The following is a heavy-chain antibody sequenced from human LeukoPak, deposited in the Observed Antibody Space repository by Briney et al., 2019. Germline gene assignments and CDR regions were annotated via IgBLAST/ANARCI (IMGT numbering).Heavy chain of an antibody. V-gene: IGHV3-7*03. J-gene: IGHJ4*02. D-gene: IGHD3-22*01. CDR1: GLTLSNYW. CDR3: AYLDSSGFYYGRLRY. Sequence: GGSLRLSCTASGLTLSNYWMIWVRQAPGKGLQWVAKIKQDGSEKYYVDSVKGRFTISRDNSKSTLYLQMNSLRAEDTAIYFCAYLDSSGFYYGRLRYWGQGTLVTVSS. CDR2: IKQDGSEK.